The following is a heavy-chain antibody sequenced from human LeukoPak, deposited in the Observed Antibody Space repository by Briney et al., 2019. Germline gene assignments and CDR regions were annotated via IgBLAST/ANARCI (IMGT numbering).Heavy chain of an antibody. CDR1: GFTFSNYN. J-gene: IGHJ4*02. D-gene: IGHD2-21*02. V-gene: IGHV3-33*08. Sequence: GGSLTLSCAAYGFTFSNYNMNWVRQAPGKGLEWMPVIWYDGSNKYYADYVKGRFTISRDNSKNTLYLQMDSLRAEDTAVYYCARMGNCGGNCYAYYFDYWGQGTLVTVSS. CDR2: IWYDGSNK. CDR3: ARMGNCGGNCYAYYFDY.